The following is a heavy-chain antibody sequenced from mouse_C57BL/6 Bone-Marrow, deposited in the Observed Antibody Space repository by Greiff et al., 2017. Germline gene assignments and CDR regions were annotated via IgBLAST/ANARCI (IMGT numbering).Heavy chain of an antibody. V-gene: IGHV14-4*01. D-gene: IGHD1-1*02. CDR1: GFNIKDDY. J-gene: IGHJ2*01. Sequence: EVQLQQSGAELVRPGASVKLSCTASGFNIKDDYMHWVKQRPEQGLEWIGWIDPENGDTEYASKFQGKATITADTSSNTAYLQLSSLTSEDTAVYYCTTWWLPNFDDWGQGTTLTVSS. CDR3: TTWWLPNFDD. CDR2: IDPENGDT.